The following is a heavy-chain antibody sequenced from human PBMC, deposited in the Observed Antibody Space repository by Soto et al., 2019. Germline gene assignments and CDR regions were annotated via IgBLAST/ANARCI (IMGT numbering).Heavy chain of an antibody. J-gene: IGHJ6*02. D-gene: IGHD3-9*01. Sequence: GASVKVSYKASGYTFTSHYMHWVRQAPGQGLEWMGIINPSGGSTSYAQKFQGRVTMTRDTSTSTVYMELSSLRSEDTAVYYCARDRAIYYDILTGQTWDGIDVWGQGTTVTVSS. CDR3: ARDRAIYYDILTGQTWDGIDV. CDR1: GYTFTSHY. CDR2: INPSGGST. V-gene: IGHV1-46*01.